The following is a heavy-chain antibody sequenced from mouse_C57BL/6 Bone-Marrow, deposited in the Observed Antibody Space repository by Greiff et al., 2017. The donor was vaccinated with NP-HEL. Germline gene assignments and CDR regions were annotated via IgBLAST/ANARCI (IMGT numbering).Heavy chain of an antibody. CDR3: ARNRITTVEANIDY. CDR1: GYTFTSYW. V-gene: IGHV1-7*01. CDR2: INPSSGYT. J-gene: IGHJ2*01. Sequence: QVQLKESGAELVKPGASVKLSCKASGYTFTSYWMHWVKQRPGKGLEWIGYINPSSGYTKYNQKFTDKATLTADKSSSTAYMQLSSLTYEDSAVYYCARNRITTVEANIDYWGQGTTLTVSS. D-gene: IGHD1-1*01.